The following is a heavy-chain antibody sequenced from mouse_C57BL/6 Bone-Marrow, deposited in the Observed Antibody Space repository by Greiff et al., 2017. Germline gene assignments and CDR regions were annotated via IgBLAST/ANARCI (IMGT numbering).Heavy chain of an antibody. CDR3: ARSRDGRYWYFDV. Sequence: QLQQSGPELVKPGASVKISCKASGYSFTDYNMNWVKQSHGKSLEWIGVFNPNYGTTSYNQKFKGKATLTVDQSSSTAYMQLNSLTSEDSAVYYGARSRDGRYWYFDVWGTGTTVTVSS. CDR2: FNPNYGTT. D-gene: IGHD2-3*01. CDR1: GYSFTDYN. J-gene: IGHJ1*03. V-gene: IGHV1-39*01.